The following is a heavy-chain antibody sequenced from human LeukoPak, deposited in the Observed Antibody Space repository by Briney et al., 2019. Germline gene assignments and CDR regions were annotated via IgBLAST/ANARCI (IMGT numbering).Heavy chain of an antibody. D-gene: IGHD5-18*01. V-gene: IGHV3-30*18. CDR1: GFTFSSYG. CDR2: ISYDGSNK. Sequence: GGSLRLSCAASGFTFSSYGMHWVRQAPGKGLEWVALISYDGSNKYSEDSVKGRFTISRDNSKNTLYLQMNSLRAEDSAVYYCAKEYSYGYWYFDLWGRGTLVTVSS. J-gene: IGHJ2*01. CDR3: AKEYSYGYWYFDL.